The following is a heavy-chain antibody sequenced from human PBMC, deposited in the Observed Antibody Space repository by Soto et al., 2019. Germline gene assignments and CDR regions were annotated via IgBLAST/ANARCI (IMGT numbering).Heavy chain of an antibody. Sequence: EVQLVESGGGLVQPGGSLRLSCAASGFTFSDHYMDWVRQAPGKGLVWVGRTRNKANSYSTEYAASVRGRFTISRDESKNSLYLQMNSLKTEDTAVYYCVRTSHYGSGSWNFDYWGQGTLVTVSS. J-gene: IGHJ4*02. V-gene: IGHV3-72*01. CDR3: VRTSHYGSGSWNFDY. D-gene: IGHD3-10*01. CDR2: TRNKANSYST. CDR1: GFTFSDHY.